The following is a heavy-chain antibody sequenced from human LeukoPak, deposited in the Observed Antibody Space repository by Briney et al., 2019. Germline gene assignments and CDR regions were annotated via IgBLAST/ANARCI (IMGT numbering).Heavy chain of an antibody. Sequence: GGSLRLSCAASGFTFSSYSMNWVRQAPGKGLEWVSSISSSSYIYYADSVKGRFTISRDNAKNSLYLQMNSLRAEDTAVYYCARPKNYADFDYWGQGTLVTVSS. V-gene: IGHV3-21*01. CDR2: ISSSSYI. CDR3: ARPKNYADFDY. D-gene: IGHD2-2*01. CDR1: GFTFSSYS. J-gene: IGHJ4*02.